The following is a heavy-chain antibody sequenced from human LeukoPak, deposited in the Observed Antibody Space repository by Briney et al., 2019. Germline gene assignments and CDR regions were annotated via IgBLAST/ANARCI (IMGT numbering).Heavy chain of an antibody. V-gene: IGHV1-2*06. CDR2: INPNSGGT. J-gene: IGHJ5*02. CDR1: GYTFTGYY. CDR3: ARRRSSGWYGP. Sequence: ASVKVSCKASGYTFTGYYMHWVRQAPGQGLGWMGRINPNSGGTNYAQKFQGRVTMTRDTSISTAYMELSRLRSDDTAVYYCARRRSSGWYGPWGQGTLVTVSS. D-gene: IGHD6-19*01.